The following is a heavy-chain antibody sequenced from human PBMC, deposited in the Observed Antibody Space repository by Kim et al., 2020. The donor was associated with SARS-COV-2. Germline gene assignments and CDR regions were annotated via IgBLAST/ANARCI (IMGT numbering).Heavy chain of an antibody. V-gene: IGHV1-18*01. D-gene: IGHD3-10*01. J-gene: IGHJ4*02. Sequence: ASVKVSCKASGYTFTSYGISWVRQAPGQGLEWMGWISAYNGNTNYAQKLQGRVTMTTDTSTSTAYMELRSLRSDDTAVYYCARVHYYGSGSYPLDYWGQGTLVTVSS. CDR2: ISAYNGNT. CDR3: ARVHYYGSGSYPLDY. CDR1: GYTFTSYG.